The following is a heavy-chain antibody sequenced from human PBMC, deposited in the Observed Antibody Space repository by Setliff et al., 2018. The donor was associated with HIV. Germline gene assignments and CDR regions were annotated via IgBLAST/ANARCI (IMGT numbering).Heavy chain of an antibody. V-gene: IGHV1-3*04. CDR2: INTANGNT. CDR1: GYTFREFP. D-gene: IGHD7-27*01. Sequence: GASVKVSCKASGYTFREFPIHWVRQAPGQRLEWLGSINTANGNTEYSQNFQGRVSLTSDTSASAGHMELSDLTSEDTAVYFCATDLRWLPGEYWGQGTLVTVSS. J-gene: IGHJ4*02. CDR3: ATDLRWLPGEY.